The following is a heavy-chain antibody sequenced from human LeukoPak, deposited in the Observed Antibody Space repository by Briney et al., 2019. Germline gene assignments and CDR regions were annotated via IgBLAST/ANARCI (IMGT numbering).Heavy chain of an antibody. CDR3: AINPQAVAATKGDY. D-gene: IGHD6-19*01. CDR1: GYTFSSYD. J-gene: IGHJ4*02. CDR2: INPNSGGT. V-gene: IGHV1-2*02. Sequence: GASVKVSCKAPGYTFSSYDINWVRQATGQGLEWMGWINPNSGGTNYAQKFQGRVTMTRDTSISTAYMELSRLRSDDTAVYYCAINPQAVAATKGDYWGQGTLVTVSS.